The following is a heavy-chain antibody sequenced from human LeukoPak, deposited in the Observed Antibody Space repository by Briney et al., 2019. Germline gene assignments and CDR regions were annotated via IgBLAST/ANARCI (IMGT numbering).Heavy chain of an antibody. CDR1: GGSISSSSYY. J-gene: IGHJ5*02. V-gene: IGHV4-39*01. CDR3: ARGEGWFDP. Sequence: PSETLSLTCTVSGGSISSSSYYWGWIRQPPGKGLEWIGSIYYSGSTYYNPSLKSRVTISVDTSKNQFSLKLSSVTAADTAVYYCARGEGWFDPWGQGALATVSS. CDR2: IYYSGST.